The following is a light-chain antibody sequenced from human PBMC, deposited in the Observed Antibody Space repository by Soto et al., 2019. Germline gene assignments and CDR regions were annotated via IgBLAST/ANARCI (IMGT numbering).Light chain of an antibody. CDR1: SSNIGNNY. CDR3: GTWDSSLSVYV. J-gene: IGLJ1*01. CDR2: ENN. V-gene: IGLV1-51*02. Sequence: QSVLTQPPSVSAAPGQKVTISCSGSSSNIGNNYVSWYQQLPGTAPKIFIYENNKRPSGIPDRFSGSKSGTSATLGITGLQTGDEADYYCGTWDSSLSVYVFGPGTKVTVL.